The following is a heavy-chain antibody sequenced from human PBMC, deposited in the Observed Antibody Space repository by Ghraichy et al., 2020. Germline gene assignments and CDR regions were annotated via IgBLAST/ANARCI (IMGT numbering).Heavy chain of an antibody. CDR3: ARGPHPFYHYYGMDV. J-gene: IGHJ6*02. CDR2: IGSSRSYI. CDR1: GFTFSSCN. V-gene: IGHV3-21*01. Sequence: RGSLRLSCAASGFTFSSCNMNWVRQAPGKGLEWVSSIGSSRSYIYYADSLKGRFTISRDNAKNSLYLQMDSLRAEDTAVYYCARGPHPFYHYYGMDVWGQGTTVTVSS.